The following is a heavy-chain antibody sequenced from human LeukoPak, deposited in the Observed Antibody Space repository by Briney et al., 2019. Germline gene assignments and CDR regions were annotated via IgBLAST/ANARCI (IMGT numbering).Heavy chain of an antibody. D-gene: IGHD1-26*01. V-gene: IGHV3-13*01. J-gene: IGHJ3*02. Sequence: GGSLRLSCEASGITFSTSDMHWVRQAPGKGLEWVSVIGTAGDTYYADSVKGRFTISRDNSKNTLYLQMNSLRAEDTAVYYCAYPYSGSYSDAFDIWGQGTMVTVSS. CDR3: AYPYSGSYSDAFDI. CDR1: GITFSTSD. CDR2: IGTAGDT.